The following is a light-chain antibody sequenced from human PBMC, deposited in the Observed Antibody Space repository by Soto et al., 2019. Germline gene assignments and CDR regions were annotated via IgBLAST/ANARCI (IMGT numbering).Light chain of an antibody. J-gene: IGKJ1*01. Sequence: EIVMTQSPATLSVSPGERATLSCMASQRVSSTLAWYQQKPGQAPRLLIYGASTRASGIPGRFSGSGSGTEFTLTISSLQSEDFAIYYCQHYNNWPPLTFGQGTNVEIK. CDR1: QRVSST. CDR2: GAS. CDR3: QHYNNWPPLT. V-gene: IGKV3-15*01.